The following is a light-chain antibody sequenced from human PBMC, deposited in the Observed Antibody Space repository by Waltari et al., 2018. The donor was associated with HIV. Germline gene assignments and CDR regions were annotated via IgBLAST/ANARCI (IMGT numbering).Light chain of an antibody. V-gene: IGKV4-1*01. CDR3: QQYYTTPPT. CDR2: WAS. CDR1: QSVLYSSNNKNY. Sequence: DIVMTQSPDSLAVSLGERATINCKSSQSVLYSSNNKNYLTWYQQKPGQPPNLLIYWASTRESGVPDRFSGSGSGTDFTLTISSVQAEDVAVYYCQQYYTTPPTFGGGTKVQIK. J-gene: IGKJ4*01.